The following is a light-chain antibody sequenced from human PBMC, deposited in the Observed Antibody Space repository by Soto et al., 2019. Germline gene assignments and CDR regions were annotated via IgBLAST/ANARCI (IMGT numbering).Light chain of an antibody. CDR1: QSVSSY. J-gene: IGKJ4*01. Sequence: EIVLTQSPATLSLSPGERVTLSCRASQSVSSYLAWYQHRPGQAPRLLIYDASNRATGIPARFSGSGSGTDFTLAISSLEPEDVAVYYCQQRSNWLTFGGGTKVEIK. CDR2: DAS. CDR3: QQRSNWLT. V-gene: IGKV3-11*01.